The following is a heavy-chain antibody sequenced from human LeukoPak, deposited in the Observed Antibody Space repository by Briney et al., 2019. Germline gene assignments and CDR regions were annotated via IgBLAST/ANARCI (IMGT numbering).Heavy chain of an antibody. Sequence: PSETLSLTCAVYGGSFSGYYWSWIRQSPGKGLERIGEINHSGSTNHNPSLKSRLTISVDTSKNQFSLKLSSVTAADTAVYYCVTNSIGYCSGGNCYQVSDSWGQGTLVTVSS. CDR1: GGSFSGYY. CDR3: VTNSIGYCSGGNCYQVSDS. J-gene: IGHJ4*02. CDR2: INHSGST. V-gene: IGHV4-34*01. D-gene: IGHD2-15*01.